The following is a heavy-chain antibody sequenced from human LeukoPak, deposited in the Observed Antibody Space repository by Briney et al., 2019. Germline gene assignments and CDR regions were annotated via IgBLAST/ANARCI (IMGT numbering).Heavy chain of an antibody. CDR2: IKQDGSEK. V-gene: IGHV3-7*01. CDR3: ARGGD. J-gene: IGHJ4*02. Sequence: GGSRRPPFAPPEFPPVIYWMSWSPRPPGKGLEWVANIKQDGSEKYYVDSVKGRFTISRDNAKNSLYLQMNSLRPEDTAVYYCARGGDWGQGTLLTVSS. CDR1: EFPPVIYW.